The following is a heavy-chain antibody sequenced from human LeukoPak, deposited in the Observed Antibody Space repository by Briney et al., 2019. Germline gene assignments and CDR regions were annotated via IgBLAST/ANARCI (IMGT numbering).Heavy chain of an antibody. CDR1: GGSISSSNYY. J-gene: IGHJ3*02. Sequence: TSETLSLTCTISGGSISSSNYYWSWIRQPAGAGLEWIGRIYSRGYTNYNPSLKSRVTMSLDTSKNQFSLKLSSVTAADTAMYYCARDLGYSSGWYDIWGQGTMVTVSS. CDR2: IYSRGYT. D-gene: IGHD6-19*01. V-gene: IGHV4-61*10. CDR3: ARDLGYSSGWYDI.